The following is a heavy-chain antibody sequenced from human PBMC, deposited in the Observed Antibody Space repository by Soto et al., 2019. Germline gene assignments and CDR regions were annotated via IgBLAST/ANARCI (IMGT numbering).Heavy chain of an antibody. V-gene: IGHV1-18*01. J-gene: IGHJ6*04. CDR3: AKTPHPGTMIAYYYGMDV. CDR2: ISAYNGNT. CDR1: GYTFTSYG. D-gene: IGHD3-22*01. Sequence: QVQLVQSGAEVKKPGASVKVSCKASGYTFTSYGISWVRQAPGQGLEWMGWISAYNGNTNYAQKLQARVTMTTDTSTRTAYMELRSLRSDDTAVYYCAKTPHPGTMIAYYYGMDVWGKGTTVTVSS.